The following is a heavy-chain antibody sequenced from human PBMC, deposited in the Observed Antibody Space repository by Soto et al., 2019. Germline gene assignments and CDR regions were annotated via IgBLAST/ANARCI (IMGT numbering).Heavy chain of an antibody. Sequence: GGSLRLSCAASGFTFSSYAMSWVRQAPGKGLEWVSAISGSGGSTYYADSVKGRFTISRDNSKNTLYLQMNSLRAEDTAVYYCAKNNKYSGYDSGVGVDYWGQGTLVTVSS. CDR1: GFTFSSYA. CDR3: AKNNKYSGYDSGVGVDY. V-gene: IGHV3-23*01. CDR2: ISGSGGST. J-gene: IGHJ4*02. D-gene: IGHD5-12*01.